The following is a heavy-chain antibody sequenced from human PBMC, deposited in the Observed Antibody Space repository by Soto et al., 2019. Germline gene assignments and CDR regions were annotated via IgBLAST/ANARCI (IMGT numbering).Heavy chain of an antibody. J-gene: IGHJ4*02. CDR3: ARLLYMVRGVKPADY. Sequence: SETLSLTCTVSGGSISSSSYYRGWIRQPPGKGLEWIGSIYYSGSTYYNPSLKSRVTISVDTSKNQFSLKLSSVTAADTAVYYCARLLYMVRGVKPADYWGQGTLVTVSS. CDR1: GGSISSSSYY. D-gene: IGHD3-10*01. CDR2: IYYSGST. V-gene: IGHV4-39*01.